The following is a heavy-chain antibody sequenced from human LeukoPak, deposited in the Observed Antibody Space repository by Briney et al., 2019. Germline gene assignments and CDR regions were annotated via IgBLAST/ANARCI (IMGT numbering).Heavy chain of an antibody. CDR1: GGSFSGYY. V-gene: IGHV4-34*01. Sequence: SETLSLTCAVYGGSFSGYYWSWIRQPPGKGLEWIGEISHSGSTNYNPSLKSRVTISVDTSKNQFSLKLSSVTAADTAVYYCARGMYYYGSGSYPYHYWGQGTLVTVSS. CDR2: ISHSGST. D-gene: IGHD3-10*01. CDR3: ARGMYYYGSGSYPYHY. J-gene: IGHJ4*02.